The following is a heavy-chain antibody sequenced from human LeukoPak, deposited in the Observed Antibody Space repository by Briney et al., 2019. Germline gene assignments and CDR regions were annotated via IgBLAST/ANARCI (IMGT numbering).Heavy chain of an antibody. CDR1: GGTFSSYA. J-gene: IGHJ4*02. CDR2: IIPIFGTA. D-gene: IGHD3-10*01. V-gene: IGHV1-69*13. Sequence: AASVKVSCKASGGTFSSYAISWVRQAPGQGLEWMGGIIPIFGTANYAQKFQGRVTITADESTSTAYMELSSLRSDDTAVYYCARGPPYGSGSDYWGQGTLVTVSS. CDR3: ARGPPYGSGSDY.